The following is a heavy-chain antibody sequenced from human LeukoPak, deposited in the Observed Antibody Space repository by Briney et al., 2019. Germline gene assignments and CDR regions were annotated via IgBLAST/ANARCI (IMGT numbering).Heavy chain of an antibody. CDR3: ATTSGYFYY. CDR1: AYTFTDYY. Sequence: ASVKVSIKASAYTFTDYYVHWVRQAPGQGLEWMGRINPSSGDTNYAQNFQGRVTMTRDTSISTAYMELSRLRSDDTAVYYCATTSGYFYYWGQGTLVTVSS. D-gene: IGHD1-26*01. J-gene: IGHJ4*02. V-gene: IGHV1-2*06. CDR2: INPSSGDT.